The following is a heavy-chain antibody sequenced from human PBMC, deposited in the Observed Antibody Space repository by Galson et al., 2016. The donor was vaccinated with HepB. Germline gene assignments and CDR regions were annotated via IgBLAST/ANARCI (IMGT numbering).Heavy chain of an antibody. J-gene: IGHJ6*03. D-gene: IGHD1-20*01. CDR2: ISGGGGGT. V-gene: IGHV3-23*01. CDR1: GFPFSNYA. Sequence: SLRLSCAASGFPFSNYAMNWVRQVPGKGLEWVSGISGGGGGTYYAGSVKGRFTIARDNSKNTLYLQRNSLRAEDPAVYNCAKGTDNWNQYYMDVWGKGTTVSVS. CDR3: AKGTDNWNQYYMDV.